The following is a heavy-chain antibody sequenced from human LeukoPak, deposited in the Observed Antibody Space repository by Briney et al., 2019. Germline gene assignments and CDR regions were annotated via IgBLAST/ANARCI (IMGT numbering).Heavy chain of an antibody. J-gene: IGHJ6*03. CDR2: IIPIFGTA. V-gene: IGHV1-69*05. CDR3: AGTIFGVVIRFNYYYMDV. Sequence: SVKVSCKASGGTFSSDAISWVRQAPGQGLEWMGGIIPIFGTANYAQKFQGRVTITTDESTSTAYMELSSLRSEDTAVYYCAGTIFGVVIRFNYYYMDVWGKGTTVTVSS. CDR1: GGTFSSDA. D-gene: IGHD3-3*01.